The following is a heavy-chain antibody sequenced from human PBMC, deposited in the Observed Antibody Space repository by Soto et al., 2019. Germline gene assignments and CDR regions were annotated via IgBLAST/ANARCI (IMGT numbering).Heavy chain of an antibody. Sequence: GASVKVSCKASGYTFTSYDINWVRQATGQGLEWMGWMNPNSGNTGYAQKFQGRVTMTRNTSISTAYMELSSLRSEDTAVYYCARYPRIAVAGTRWFDPWGQGTLVTVSS. CDR1: GYTFTSYD. CDR2: MNPNSGNT. J-gene: IGHJ5*02. CDR3: ARYPRIAVAGTRWFDP. V-gene: IGHV1-8*01. D-gene: IGHD6-19*01.